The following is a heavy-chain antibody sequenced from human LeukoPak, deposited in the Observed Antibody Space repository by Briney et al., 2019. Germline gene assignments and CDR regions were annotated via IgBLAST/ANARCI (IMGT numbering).Heavy chain of an antibody. Sequence: GGSLRFSCVASGFTFSTYAMSWVRQAPGKRLVWVSGTNTDGSSTMYADSVRGRFTIARDNAKNTLYLQMNSLRAEDTAVYYCYGANAEHWGQGTLVTVSS. J-gene: IGHJ1*01. D-gene: IGHD4-23*01. CDR3: YGANAEH. CDR2: TNTDGSST. V-gene: IGHV3-74*03. CDR1: GFTFSTYA.